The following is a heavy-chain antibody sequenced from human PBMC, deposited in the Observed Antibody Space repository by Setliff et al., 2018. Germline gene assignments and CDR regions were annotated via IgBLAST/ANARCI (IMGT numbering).Heavy chain of an antibody. J-gene: IGHJ6*03. CDR3: ARAQGYDSGTYWGVDYYYYMDV. D-gene: IGHD3-10*01. CDR2: IKEDENMK. CDR1: GFTFSNAW. Sequence: PGESLKISCAASGFTFSNAWMTWVRQGPGKGLEWVASIKEDENMKYYVDSVKGRFTISRDNAKKSLYLQMNSLRVDDTAVYYCARAQGYDSGTYWGVDYYYYMDVWGKGTTVTVSS. V-gene: IGHV3-7*03.